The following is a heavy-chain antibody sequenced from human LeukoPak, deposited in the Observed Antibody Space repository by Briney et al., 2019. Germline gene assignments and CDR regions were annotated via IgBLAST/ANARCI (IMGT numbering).Heavy chain of an antibody. V-gene: IGHV1-24*01. CDR2: FDPEDGET. D-gene: IGHD3-22*01. CDR1: GYTLTELS. Sequence: ASVKVSCKVSGYTLTELSMHWVRQAPGKGLEWMGGFDPEDGETIYAQKLQGRVTMTTDTSTSTAYMELRSLRSDDTAVYYCARDYYDSSGYVYWGQGTLVTVSS. CDR3: ARDYYDSSGYVY. J-gene: IGHJ4*02.